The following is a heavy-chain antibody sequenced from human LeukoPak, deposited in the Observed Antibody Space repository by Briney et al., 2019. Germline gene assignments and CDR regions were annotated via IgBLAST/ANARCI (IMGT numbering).Heavy chain of an antibody. V-gene: IGHV4-59*01. Sequence: SETLSLTCTVSGDSMYSYYWSWIRQPPGKGLEWIGYISYSGSTNYNPSLKSRVTIMADTSKNQFSLRLSSVTAADTAVYYCARGPAAYDYWSQGTLVTVSS. D-gene: IGHD2-2*01. CDR3: ARGPAAYDY. CDR2: ISYSGST. J-gene: IGHJ4*02. CDR1: GDSMYSYY.